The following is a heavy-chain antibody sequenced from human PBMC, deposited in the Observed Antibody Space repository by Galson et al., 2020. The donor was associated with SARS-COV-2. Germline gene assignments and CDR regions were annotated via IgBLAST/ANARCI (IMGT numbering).Heavy chain of an antibody. D-gene: IGHD3-3*01. V-gene: IGHV3-21*01. CDR2: ISRSHTYI. Sequence: GGSLRLSCAASGFDFDTYSMNWVRQAPGKGLEWVASISRSHTYINYADSVKGRFAISRDNGRKSVYLQMNSLRVGDTAVYYCARDPINLFGAVVNWYFDLWGRGTLVTVSS. J-gene: IGHJ2*01. CDR3: ARDPINLFGAVVNWYFDL. CDR1: GFDFDTYS.